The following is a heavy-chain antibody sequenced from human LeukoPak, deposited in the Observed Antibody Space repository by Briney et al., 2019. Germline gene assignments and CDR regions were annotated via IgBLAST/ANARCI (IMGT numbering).Heavy chain of an antibody. CDR1: GFTFSSYA. V-gene: IGHV3-23*01. CDR2: ISGSGGST. CDR3: AKLGGATPYFDY. D-gene: IGHD1-26*01. Sequence: GGSLRLSCATSGFTFSSYAMCWVRQAPGKGLEWVSAISGSGGSTYYADSVKGRFTISRDNSKNTLYLQMNSLRAEDTAVYYCAKLGGATPYFDYWGQGTLVTVSS. J-gene: IGHJ4*02.